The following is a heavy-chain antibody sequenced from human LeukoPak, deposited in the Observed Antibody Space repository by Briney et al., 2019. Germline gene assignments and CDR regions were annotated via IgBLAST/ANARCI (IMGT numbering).Heavy chain of an antibody. CDR1: GGSISSSMYY. D-gene: IGHD3-10*01. CDR3: ARVWFWFDP. Sequence: PSETLSLTCTVSGGSISSSMYYWGWIRQPPGKGLEWIGSIYYSGSTYYNPSLKSRVTISVDTSENQFSLKLSSVTAADTAVYYCARVWFWFDPWGQGTLVTVSS. J-gene: IGHJ5*02. V-gene: IGHV4-39*01. CDR2: IYYSGST.